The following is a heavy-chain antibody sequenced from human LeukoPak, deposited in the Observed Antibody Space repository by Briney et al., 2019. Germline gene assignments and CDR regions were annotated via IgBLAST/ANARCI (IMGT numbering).Heavy chain of an antibody. CDR1: GGSISSYY. D-gene: IGHD3-22*01. V-gene: IGHV4-4*09. Sequence: SETLSLTCTVSGGSISSYYWSWIRQPPGKGLEWIGYIYTSGSTNYNPSLKSRVTISVDTSKNQFSLKLNSVTAADTAVYYCARLTPRDSSGYYSGYFQHWGRGTLVTVSS. J-gene: IGHJ1*01. CDR2: IYTSGST. CDR3: ARLTPRDSSGYYSGYFQH.